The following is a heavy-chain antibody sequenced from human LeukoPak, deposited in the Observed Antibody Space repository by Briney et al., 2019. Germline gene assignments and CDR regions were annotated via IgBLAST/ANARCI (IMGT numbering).Heavy chain of an antibody. Sequence: ASVKVSCKASGYTFTGYYMHWVRQGPGQGLEWMGWINPNSGGTNYAQKFQGRVTMTRDTSISTAYMELSRLRSDDTAVYYCARDLQAGIAAGGELDYWGQGTLVTVSS. CDR2: INPNSGGT. CDR1: GYTFTGYY. D-gene: IGHD6-13*01. CDR3: ARDLQAGIAAGGELDY. J-gene: IGHJ4*02. V-gene: IGHV1-2*02.